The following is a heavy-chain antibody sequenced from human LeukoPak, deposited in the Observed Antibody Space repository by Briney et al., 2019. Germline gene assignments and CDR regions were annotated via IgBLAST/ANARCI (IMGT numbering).Heavy chain of an antibody. CDR1: GASISNYY. D-gene: IGHD6-19*01. CDR2: MYSTGST. Sequence: PSETLSLTCTVSGASISNYYWTWIRQPAGKGLEWIGRMYSTGSTIYNPSLKSRVTMSVDTSKNQFSLTLSSVTAADTAVYYCARTRSYYMDVWAEGTTVTVSS. CDR3: ARTRSYYMDV. J-gene: IGHJ6*03. V-gene: IGHV4-4*07.